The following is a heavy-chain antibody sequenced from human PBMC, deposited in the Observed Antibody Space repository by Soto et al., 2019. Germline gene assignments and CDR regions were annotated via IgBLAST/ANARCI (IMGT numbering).Heavy chain of an antibody. Sequence: XSVKVPCKASGYTFIDYYMHWVRQAPGQGFEWMGRISPRSGGTNYAQKFQGRVTMTWDTSLNTAYMELSSLISEDTAVYYCARPPGYISDWYYFDLWGQGTLVTVSS. J-gene: IGHJ4*02. CDR2: ISPRSGGT. CDR3: ARPPGYISDWYYFDL. CDR1: GYTFIDYY. V-gene: IGHV1-2*02. D-gene: IGHD3-9*01.